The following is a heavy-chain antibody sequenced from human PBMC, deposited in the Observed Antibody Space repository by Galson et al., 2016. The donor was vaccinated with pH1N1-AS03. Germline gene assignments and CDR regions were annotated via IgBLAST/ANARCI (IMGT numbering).Heavy chain of an antibody. D-gene: IGHD3-3*01. CDR3: AKEWSAFDL. Sequence: LRLSCAASGFTFNNYWMSWVRQPPGKGLEWIGFIHYSGSTSYSPSLKSRVTISVDASKNQLSLKLSSVTAADTAFYYCAKEWSAFDLWGQGTMVTVSS. V-gene: IGHV4-59*01. CDR2: IHYSGST. J-gene: IGHJ3*01. CDR1: GFTFNNYW.